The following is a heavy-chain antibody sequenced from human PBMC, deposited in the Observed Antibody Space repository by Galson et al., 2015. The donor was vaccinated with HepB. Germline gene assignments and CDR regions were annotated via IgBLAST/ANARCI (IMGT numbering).Heavy chain of an antibody. V-gene: IGHV5-51*03. J-gene: IGHJ6*03. CDR2: IYPGDSDT. CDR1: GSSFTSYW. CDR3: ARLSGRGLRGGYYYYMDV. Sequence: QSGAEVTKPGESLKISCKGSGSSFTSYWIGWVRQMPGKGLEWMGIIYPGDSDTRYSPSFQGQVTISADKSISTAYLQWSSLKASDTAMYYCARLSGRGLRGGYYYYMDVWGKGTTVTVSS. D-gene: IGHD2-15*01.